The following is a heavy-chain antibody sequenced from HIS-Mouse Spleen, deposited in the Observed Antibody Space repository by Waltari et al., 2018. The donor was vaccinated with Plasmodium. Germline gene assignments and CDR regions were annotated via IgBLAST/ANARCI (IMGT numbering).Heavy chain of an antibody. CDR1: GFTFDDYA. D-gene: IGHD1-7*01. Sequence: EVQLVESGGGLVQPGRSLRLSCAASGFTFDDYAMHWVRQATGKGLDWGGGSSWNSGSIGYAESVKSRFTISRDNAKNSLYLQMNSLRAEDTAVYYCVRNYDWGQGTLVTISS. CDR2: SSWNSGSI. CDR3: VRNYD. J-gene: IGHJ4*02. V-gene: IGHV3-9*01.